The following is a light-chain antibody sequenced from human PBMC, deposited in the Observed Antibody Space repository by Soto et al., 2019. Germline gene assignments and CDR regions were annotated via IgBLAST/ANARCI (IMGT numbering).Light chain of an antibody. J-gene: IGLJ2*01. CDR1: SSDVGGYNY. CDR3: SSYTSIITVV. CDR2: DVN. V-gene: IGLV2-14*01. Sequence: SVLTQPASVSGSPGQSITISCTGSSSDVGGYNYVSWYQQHPGKAPKLMIYDVNNRPSGVSDRFSGSKSGNTASLTISGLQTEDEADYYCSSYTSIITVVFGGGTKVTVL.